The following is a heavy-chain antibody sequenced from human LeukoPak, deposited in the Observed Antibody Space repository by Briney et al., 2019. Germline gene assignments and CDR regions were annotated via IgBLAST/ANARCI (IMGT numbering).Heavy chain of an antibody. Sequence: PGGSLRLSCAASGFTFSSYARSWVRQAPGKGLEWVSAISGSGGSTYYADSVKGRFTISRDNSKNTLYLQMNSLRAEDTAVYYCARSRDGYNYLDYWGQGTLVTVSS. V-gene: IGHV3-23*01. J-gene: IGHJ4*02. CDR1: GFTFSSYA. D-gene: IGHD5-24*01. CDR3: ARSRDGYNYLDY. CDR2: ISGSGGST.